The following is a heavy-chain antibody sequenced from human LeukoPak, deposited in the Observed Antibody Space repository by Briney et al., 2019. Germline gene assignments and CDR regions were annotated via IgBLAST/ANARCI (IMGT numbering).Heavy chain of an antibody. CDR3: AREAGTPSDY. D-gene: IGHD6-19*01. Sequence: GXXLRLSCAASGFTVSSNYMSWVRQAPGKGLEWVSVVYSGGSTYYADSVKGGFTISRDNSKNTLYLQMNSLRAEDTAVYYCAREAGTPSDYWGQGTLVTVSS. V-gene: IGHV3-53*01. CDR1: GFTVSSNY. CDR2: VYSGGST. J-gene: IGHJ4*02.